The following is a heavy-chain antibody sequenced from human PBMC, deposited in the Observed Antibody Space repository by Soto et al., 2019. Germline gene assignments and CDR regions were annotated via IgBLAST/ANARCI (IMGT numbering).Heavy chain of an antibody. J-gene: IGHJ6*02. V-gene: IGHV3-30*03. CDR3: ATRDVTTSYGMDV. Sequence: QVQLVESGGGVVQPGRSLRLSCAASGFTFSSYGMHWVRQAPGKGLEWVAVISDDGSNKYYADSVKGRFTISRDNSKNTLYLQMNRLRAEDTAVYYCATRDVTTSYGMDVWGQGTTVTVSS. CDR2: ISDDGSNK. D-gene: IGHD4-4*01. CDR1: GFTFSSYG.